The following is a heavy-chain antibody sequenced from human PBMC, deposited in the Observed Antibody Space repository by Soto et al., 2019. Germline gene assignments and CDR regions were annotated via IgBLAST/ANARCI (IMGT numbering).Heavy chain of an antibody. Sequence: PGGSLRLSCAASGFTFSSYAMSWVRQAPGKGLEWVSAISGSGGSTYYADSVKGRFTISRDNSKNTLYLQMNSLRAEDTAVYYCAKDGLRFLEWLLGTPYFDYWGQGTLVTVSS. CDR2: ISGSGGST. D-gene: IGHD3-3*01. V-gene: IGHV3-23*01. CDR3: AKDGLRFLEWLLGTPYFDY. J-gene: IGHJ4*02. CDR1: GFTFSSYA.